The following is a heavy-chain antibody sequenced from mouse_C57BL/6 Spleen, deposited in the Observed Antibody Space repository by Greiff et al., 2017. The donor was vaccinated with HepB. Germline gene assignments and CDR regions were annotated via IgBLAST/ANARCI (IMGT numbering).Heavy chain of an antibody. V-gene: IGHV1-69*01. CDR3: ARGGNWDWYFDV. D-gene: IGHD4-1*01. CDR1: GYTFTSYW. J-gene: IGHJ1*03. Sequence: VQGVESGAELVMPGASVKLSCKASGYTFTSYWMHWVKQRPGQGLEWIGEIDPSDSYTNYNQKFKGKSTLTVDKSTSTAYMQLSSLTSEDSAVYYCARGGNWDWYFDVWGTGTTVTVSS. CDR2: IDPSDSYT.